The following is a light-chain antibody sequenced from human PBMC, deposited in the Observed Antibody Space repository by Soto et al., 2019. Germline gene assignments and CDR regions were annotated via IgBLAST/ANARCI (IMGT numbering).Light chain of an antibody. V-gene: IGLV2-14*01. CDR2: EVS. CDR1: SSDVGGYNY. CDR3: SSYTSSSTYV. Sequence: QSALTQPASVSGSPGQSITISCTGNSSDVGGYNYVSWYQQHPGKAPKLMIYEVSNRPSGVSNRFSGSKSDNTASLTISGLQAEDEADYYCSSYTSSSTYVFGTGTKLTVL. J-gene: IGLJ1*01.